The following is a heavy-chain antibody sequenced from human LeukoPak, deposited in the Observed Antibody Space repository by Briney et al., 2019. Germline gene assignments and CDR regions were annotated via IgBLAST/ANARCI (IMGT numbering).Heavy chain of an antibody. CDR3: AKDLSLPYSSSWSFDY. CDR1: GFTFSSYG. D-gene: IGHD6-13*01. V-gene: IGHV3-30*02. CDR2: IRYDGSNK. J-gene: IGHJ4*02. Sequence: GGSLRLSCAASGFTFSSYGMHWVRQAPGKGLEWVAFIRYDGSNKYYADSVKGRFTISRDNSKNTLYLQMNSLRAEDTAVYYCAKDLSLPYSSSWSFDYWGQGTLVTVSS.